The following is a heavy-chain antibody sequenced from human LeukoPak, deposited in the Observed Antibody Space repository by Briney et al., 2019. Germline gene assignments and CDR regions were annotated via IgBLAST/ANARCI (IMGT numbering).Heavy chain of an antibody. CDR2: GVIT. CDR3: AKDLDGYYDSSGYSYYFDY. J-gene: IGHJ4*02. V-gene: IGHV3-23*01. Sequence: GVITYYAASVKGRFTISRDNSKNTLYLQMNSLRAEDTAVYYCAKDLDGYYDSSGYSYYFDYWGQGTLVTVSS. D-gene: IGHD3-22*01.